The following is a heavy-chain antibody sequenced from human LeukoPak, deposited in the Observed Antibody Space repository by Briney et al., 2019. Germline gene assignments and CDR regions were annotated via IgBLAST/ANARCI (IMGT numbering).Heavy chain of an antibody. Sequence: GGSLRLSCVASGFTFSSYWMSWVRQAPGKGLEWVANIKQDGSEKYYVDSVKGRFTISRDNSKNTLYLQMSSLRAEDTAVYYCAREGAVAGSSRGWFDPWGQGTLVTVSS. V-gene: IGHV3-7*03. J-gene: IGHJ5*02. CDR1: GFTFSSYW. D-gene: IGHD6-19*01. CDR3: AREGAVAGSSRGWFDP. CDR2: IKQDGSEK.